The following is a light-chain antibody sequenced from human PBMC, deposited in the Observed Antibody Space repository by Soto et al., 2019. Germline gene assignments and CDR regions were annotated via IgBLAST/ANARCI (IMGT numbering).Light chain of an antibody. CDR1: ISDVGGYNF. Sequence: QSVLTQPASVYGSPGRSITISCTGTISDVGGYNFVSWYQQYPGKAPKLMICDVSNRPSGVSNRFSGSKSGNTASLTISGLQAEDEADYYCSSFTGSNYVFGTGTKVTVL. CDR3: SSFTGSNYV. J-gene: IGLJ1*01. V-gene: IGLV2-14*03. CDR2: DVS.